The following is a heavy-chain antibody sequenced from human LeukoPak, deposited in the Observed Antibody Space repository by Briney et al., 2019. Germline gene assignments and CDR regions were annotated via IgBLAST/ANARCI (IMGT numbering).Heavy chain of an antibody. Sequence: PSETLSLTCTVSGDPIKSYYWTWIRQTPGKGLEWIGHIYYSGNINYNPSLKSRVTISLDTSKSQFSLKLSSVTAADTAVYYCARGGYSYVNYFDYWGQGTLVTVSS. CDR3: ARGGYSYVNYFDY. CDR2: IYYSGNI. V-gene: IGHV4-59*01. J-gene: IGHJ4*02. CDR1: GDPIKSYY. D-gene: IGHD5-18*01.